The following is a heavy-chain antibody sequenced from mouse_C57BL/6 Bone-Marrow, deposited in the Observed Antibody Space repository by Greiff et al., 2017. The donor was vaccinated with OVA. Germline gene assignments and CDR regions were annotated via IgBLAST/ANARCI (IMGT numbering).Heavy chain of an antibody. J-gene: IGHJ4*01. Sequence: EVPLVESGGGLVQPGGSLKLSCAASGFTFSDFYMYLSCHTPEKRLEWVAYISNGGGSTYYPDTVKGRFTISRDNAKNTLYLQMSRLKSEDTAMYYCARLDAMDYWGQGTSVTVSS. CDR3: ARLDAMDY. CDR2: ISNGGGST. CDR1: GFTFSDFY. V-gene: IGHV5-12*01.